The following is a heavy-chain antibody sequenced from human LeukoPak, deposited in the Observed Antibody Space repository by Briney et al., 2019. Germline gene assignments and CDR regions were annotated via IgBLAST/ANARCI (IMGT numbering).Heavy chain of an antibody. CDR3: AKSGYNRFDY. Sequence: GGSLRLSCAASGFTFSSYAMHWVRQAPGKGLEWVSSISGSGSGGSTYYADSVKGRFTISRDNSKNTLYLQMNSLRVEDTAVYYCAKSGYNRFDYWGQGTLVTVSS. CDR1: GFTFSSYA. CDR2: ISGSGSGGST. V-gene: IGHV3-23*01. D-gene: IGHD5-24*01. J-gene: IGHJ4*02.